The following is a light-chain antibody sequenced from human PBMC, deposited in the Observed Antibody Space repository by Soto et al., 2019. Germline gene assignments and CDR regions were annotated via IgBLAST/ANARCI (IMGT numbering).Light chain of an antibody. CDR3: QQRSNWPPLT. Sequence: EIVLTQSPATLSLSPGERATLSCRASQSVNSYLAWYQQKPGQAPRLLLYDASTRATGIPARFSGSGSGTEFTLTISSLEPEDFAVYYCQQRSNWPPLTFGGGTKVEIK. CDR2: DAS. CDR1: QSVNSY. V-gene: IGKV3-11*01. J-gene: IGKJ4*01.